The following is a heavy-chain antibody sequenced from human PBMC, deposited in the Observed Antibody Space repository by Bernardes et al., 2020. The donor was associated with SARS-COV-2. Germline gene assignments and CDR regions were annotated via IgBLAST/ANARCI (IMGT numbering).Heavy chain of an antibody. CDR2: IWYDGGIK. J-gene: IGHJ6*02. Sequence: GGSLRLSCAASGFIFSNYGMHWVRQAPGKGLEWVAVIWYDGGIKYYRDSVRGRFTISRDNSKNTLDLQMNSLRAEDTAVYYCARDPRLVYLVRGVHYGVDVWGQGTTVTVSS. V-gene: IGHV3-33*01. D-gene: IGHD3-10*01. CDR1: GFIFSNYG. CDR3: ARDPRLVYLVRGVHYGVDV.